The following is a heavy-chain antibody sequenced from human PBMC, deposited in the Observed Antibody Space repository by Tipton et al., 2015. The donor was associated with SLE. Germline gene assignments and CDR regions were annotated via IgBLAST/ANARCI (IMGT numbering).Heavy chain of an antibody. J-gene: IGHJ4*02. CDR1: GYTFTDYY. V-gene: IGHV1-2*06. D-gene: IGHD3-3*01. CDR3: AREGGALRSAYPTNFDY. Sequence: QSGAEVKKPGASVKVSCKASGYTFTDYYIHWVRQAPGQGLEWMGRINPNSGGTNYAQKFQGRVTMTRDTSINTAYMELSRLRSDETAVYYCAREGGALRSAYPTNFDYWGQGTLVTVSS. CDR2: INPNSGGT.